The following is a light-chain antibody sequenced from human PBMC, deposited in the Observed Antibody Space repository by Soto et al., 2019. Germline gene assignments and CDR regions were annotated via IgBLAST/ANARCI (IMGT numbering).Light chain of an antibody. J-gene: IGKJ2*01. CDR1: QDISNY. V-gene: IGKV1-33*01. CDR3: QQYDNLGYT. CDR2: DAS. Sequence: DMQMTQSPSSLSASVGDRVTITCQASQDISNYLNWYQQKPGKAPKLLIYDASNLETGVPSRFSGSGSGTDFTFTISSLQPEDIATYYCQQYDNLGYTFGQGTKVDIK.